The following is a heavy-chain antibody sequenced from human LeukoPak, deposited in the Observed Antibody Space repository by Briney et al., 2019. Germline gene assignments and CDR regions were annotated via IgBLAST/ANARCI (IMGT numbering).Heavy chain of an antibody. J-gene: IGHJ4*02. D-gene: IGHD1-14*01. Sequence: SETRSLTCTVSLDSTTSNFWSWVRHPPGKGLEWIGEIHRSGSPNYNPSLQSRVTISIDRSRNQIVLELSSGTAADTAFYYCAREILGGFNPGAYWGQGTLVTVSS. V-gene: IGHV4-4*02. CDR1: LDSTTSNF. CDR2: IHRSGSP. CDR3: AREILGGFNPGAY.